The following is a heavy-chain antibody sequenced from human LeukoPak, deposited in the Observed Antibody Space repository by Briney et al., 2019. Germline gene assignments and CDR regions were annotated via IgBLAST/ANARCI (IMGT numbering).Heavy chain of an antibody. D-gene: IGHD6-13*01. CDR1: GFTFSSYA. Sequence: GGSLRLSCAASGFTFSSYAMSWVRQAPGEGMVWVSAISGSGGSTYYADSVKGRFTISRDNSKNTLYLQMNSLRAEDTAVYYCAKDRRQQLVRGLDYWGQGTLVTVSS. CDR3: AKDRRQQLVRGLDY. J-gene: IGHJ4*02. V-gene: IGHV3-23*01. CDR2: ISGSGGST.